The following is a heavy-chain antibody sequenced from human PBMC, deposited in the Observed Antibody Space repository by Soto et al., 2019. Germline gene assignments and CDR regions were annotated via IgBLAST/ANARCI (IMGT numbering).Heavy chain of an antibody. CDR3: AKIYGSGSYGILDFYYYYMDV. CDR1: GFTFSSYA. V-gene: IGHV3-23*01. Sequence: GGSLRLSCAASGFTFSSYAMSWVRQAPGKGLEWVSAISGSGGSTYYADSVKGRFTISRDNSKNTLYLQMNSLRAEDTAVYYCAKIYGSGSYGILDFYYYYMDVWGKGTTVTVSS. J-gene: IGHJ6*03. D-gene: IGHD3-10*01. CDR2: ISGSGGST.